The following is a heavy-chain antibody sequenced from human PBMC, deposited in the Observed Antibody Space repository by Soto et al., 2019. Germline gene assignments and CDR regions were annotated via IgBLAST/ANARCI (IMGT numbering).Heavy chain of an antibody. V-gene: IGHV4-59*08. J-gene: IGHJ5*02. D-gene: IGHD3-9*01. CDR2: IYYSGST. CDR1: GGSISSYY. Sequence: SETLSLTCTVSGGSISSYYWSWIRQPPGKGLEWIGYIYYSGSTNYNPSLKSRVTISVDTSKNQFSLKLSSVTAADTAVYYCARQSGDYDILTGYFPNWFDPWGQGTLVTVS. CDR3: ARQSGDYDILTGYFPNWFDP.